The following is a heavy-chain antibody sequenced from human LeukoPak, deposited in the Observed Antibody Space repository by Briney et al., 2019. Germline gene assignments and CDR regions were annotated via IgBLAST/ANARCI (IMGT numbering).Heavy chain of an antibody. D-gene: IGHD3-10*01. Sequence: SGTLSLTCTVSGGSISRSRYYWGWIRQPPGKGLEWIGSIYYSGSTYYNPSLKSRVTISLDTSKNQFSLKLSSVTAADTAVYYCASAGGPRKPRSFDYWGQGTLVTVSS. J-gene: IGHJ4*02. CDR2: IYYSGST. CDR1: GGSISRSRYY. V-gene: IGHV4-39*07. CDR3: ASAGGPRKPRSFDY.